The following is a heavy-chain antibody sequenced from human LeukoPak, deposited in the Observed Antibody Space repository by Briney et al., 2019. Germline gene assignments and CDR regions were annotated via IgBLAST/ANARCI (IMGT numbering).Heavy chain of an antibody. CDR1: GFTFSTYW. V-gene: IGHV3-7*01. CDR3: ARSPLKWELPGY. J-gene: IGHJ4*02. CDR2: IKQDGSEK. Sequence: AGGSLRLSCAASGFTFSTYWLSWVRQAPGKGLEWVANIKQDGSEKYYVDSVRGRFTISRDNAKNSLYLQMNTLRAEDTATYYCARSPLKWELPGYWGQGTLVTVSS. D-gene: IGHD1-26*01.